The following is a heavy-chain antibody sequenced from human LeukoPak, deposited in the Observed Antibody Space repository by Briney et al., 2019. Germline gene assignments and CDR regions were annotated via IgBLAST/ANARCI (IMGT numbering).Heavy chain of an antibody. V-gene: IGHV4-59*12. CDR1: GGSISSYY. CDR2: IYYSGTT. J-gene: IGHJ4*02. CDR3: AGDNADYYDSSGKFDY. D-gene: IGHD3-22*01. Sequence: SETLSLTCTVSGGSISSYYWSWIRQPPGKGLEWIGYIYYSGTTNYNPSLKSRVTMSVDTSKNQFSLKLSSVTAADTAVYYCAGDNADYYDSSGKFDYWGQGTLVTVSS.